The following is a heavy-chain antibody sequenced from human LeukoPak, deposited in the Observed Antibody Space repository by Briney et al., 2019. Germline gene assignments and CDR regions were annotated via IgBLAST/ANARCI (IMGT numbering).Heavy chain of an antibody. CDR2: IWYDGSKT. CDR1: GFTFSSYA. D-gene: IGHD3-16*01. CDR3: AKEVGPDLGE. V-gene: IGHV3-33*06. J-gene: IGHJ4*02. Sequence: PGGSLRLSCAASGFTFSSYAIHWVRQAPGKGLEWVAIIWYDGSKTYYAESVKGRFTISRDNSNNMAYLQMSSLRVEDTAVYYCAKEVGPDLGEWGQGTLVTVSS.